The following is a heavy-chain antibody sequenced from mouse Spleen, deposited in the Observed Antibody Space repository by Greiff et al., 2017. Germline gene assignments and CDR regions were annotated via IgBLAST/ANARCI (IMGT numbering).Heavy chain of an antibody. J-gene: IGHJ1*01. CDR2: IDPENGDT. CDR3: TRLCYWYFDV. CDR1: GLNIKDDY. D-gene: IGHD1-1*02. Sequence: VQLKESGAELVRPGASVKLSCTASGLNIKDDYMHWVKQRPEQGLEWIGWIDPENGDTEYASKFQGKATITADTSSNTAYLQLSSLTSEDTAVYYCTRLCYWYFDVWGAGTTVTVSS. V-gene: IGHV14-4*01.